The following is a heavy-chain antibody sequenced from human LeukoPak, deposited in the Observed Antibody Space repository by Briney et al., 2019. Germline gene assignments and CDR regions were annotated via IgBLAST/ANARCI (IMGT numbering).Heavy chain of an antibody. CDR1: GYTFTSYY. CDR3: ARDAGGYDFWSGYSTYYYYGMDV. Sequence: ASVKVSCKASGYTFTSYYMHWVRQAPGQGLEWMGIINPSGGSTSYAQKFQGRVTMTRDTSTSTVYMELSSLRSEDTAMYYCARDAGGYDFWSGYSTYYYYGMDVWGQGTTVTVSS. J-gene: IGHJ6*02. V-gene: IGHV1-46*01. CDR2: INPSGGST. D-gene: IGHD3-3*01.